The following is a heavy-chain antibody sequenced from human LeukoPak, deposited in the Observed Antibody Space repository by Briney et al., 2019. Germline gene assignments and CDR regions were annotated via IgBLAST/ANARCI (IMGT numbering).Heavy chain of an antibody. J-gene: IGHJ5*02. CDR1: GFTLSVSA. Sequence: SGGSLRLSCAASGFTLSVSAMHWVRQAAGKGLEWVGRIRSKANSYATAYAASVKGRFTISRDDSKNTAYLQMNSLKTEDTAVYYCTRLTYSSLALDPWGQGTLVTVSS. V-gene: IGHV3-73*01. D-gene: IGHD1-26*01. CDR3: TRLTYSSLALDP. CDR2: IRSKANSYAT.